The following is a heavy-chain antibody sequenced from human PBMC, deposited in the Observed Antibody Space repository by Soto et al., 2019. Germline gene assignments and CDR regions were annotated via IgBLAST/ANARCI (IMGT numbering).Heavy chain of an antibody. J-gene: IGHJ3*02. CDR3: ATPWDYGDYGDAFDI. Sequence: QVQLVQSGAEVKKPGSSVKVSCKASGGTFSSYTISWVRQAPGQGLEWMGRIIPILGIANYAQKFQGRVTITADKSTSTAYMELSSLRSEDTAVYYCATPWDYGDYGDAFDIWGQGTMVTVSS. CDR1: GGTFSSYT. CDR2: IIPILGIA. D-gene: IGHD4-17*01. V-gene: IGHV1-69*02.